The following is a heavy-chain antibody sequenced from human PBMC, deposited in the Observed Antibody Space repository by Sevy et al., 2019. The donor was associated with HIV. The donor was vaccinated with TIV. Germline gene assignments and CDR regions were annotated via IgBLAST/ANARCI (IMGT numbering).Heavy chain of an antibody. V-gene: IGHV3-23*01. CDR3: AKGGVGQDVEGSGSLFDC. J-gene: IGHJ4*02. CDR2: IRGSGSST. Sequence: GGSLRLSCAASGFTFSTYAMNWVRHAPGKGLEWVSAIRGSGSSTYYADSVKGRFTISRDNSKNTLYLQMNSLRAEDTAIDYGAKGGVGQDVEGSGSLFDCWGQGTLVTVSS. CDR1: GFTFSTYA. D-gene: IGHD3-10*01.